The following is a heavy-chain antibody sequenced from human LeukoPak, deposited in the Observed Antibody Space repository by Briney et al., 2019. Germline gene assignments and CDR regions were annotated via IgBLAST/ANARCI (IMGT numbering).Heavy chain of an antibody. CDR3: ARDMYYGSGSYYNSHFEAEGWYFDL. D-gene: IGHD3-10*01. V-gene: IGHV4-31*03. Sequence: PSETLSLTCTVSGGSISSGGYYWSWIRQHPGKGLEWIGYIYYSGSTYYNPSLKSRVTISVDTSKNQFSLQLSSVTAADTAVYYCARDMYYGSGSYYNSHFEAEGWYFDLWGRGTLVTVSS. CDR1: GGSISSGGYY. J-gene: IGHJ2*01. CDR2: IYYSGST.